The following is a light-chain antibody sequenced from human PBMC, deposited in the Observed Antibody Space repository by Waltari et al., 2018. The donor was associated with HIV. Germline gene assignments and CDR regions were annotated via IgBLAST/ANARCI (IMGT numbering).Light chain of an antibody. CDR2: MAT. CDR3: QQYTDDSNT. J-gene: IGKJ4*01. Sequence: DIQMTQSPAALSEYIGNKVTITCLARQSVGQWLTWYKQKPGAGPKLLIYMATILQPEVPSRFRCGGSGTEFTLSISNLQPDDSATYYCQQYTDDSNTFGGGTKVEIK. V-gene: IGKV1-5*03. CDR1: QSVGQW.